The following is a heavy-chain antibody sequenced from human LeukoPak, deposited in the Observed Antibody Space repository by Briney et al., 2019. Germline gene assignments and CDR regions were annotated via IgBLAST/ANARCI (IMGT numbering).Heavy chain of an antibody. CDR2: LFHSGDT. J-gene: IGHJ2*01. V-gene: IGHV4-59*08. Sequence: SETLSLTCTVSGDFIGSVSWSWIRQPPGKGLECIGSLFHSGDTNYSPSLKSRLTILVDTSKKQLSLKLKSVTAADTAVYYCARLAFYYDRSGPADWYFDLWGRGTLVTVSS. D-gene: IGHD3-22*01. CDR1: GDFIGSVS. CDR3: ARLAFYYDRSGPADWYFDL.